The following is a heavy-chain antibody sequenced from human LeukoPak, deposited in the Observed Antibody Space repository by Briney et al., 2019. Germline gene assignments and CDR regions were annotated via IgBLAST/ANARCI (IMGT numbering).Heavy chain of an antibody. CDR3: ARSDSSGYFPYY. Sequence: GGSLRLSCAASGFTFSSYWMHWVRQAPGKGLEWVSYISSSGSTIYYADSVKGRFTISRDNAKNSLYLQMNSLRAEDTAVYYCARSDSSGYFPYYWGQGTLVTVSS. J-gene: IGHJ4*02. CDR1: GFTFSSYW. V-gene: IGHV3-48*04. CDR2: ISSSGSTI. D-gene: IGHD3-22*01.